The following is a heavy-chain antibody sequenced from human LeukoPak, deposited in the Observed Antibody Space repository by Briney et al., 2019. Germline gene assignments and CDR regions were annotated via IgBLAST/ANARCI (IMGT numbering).Heavy chain of an antibody. CDR3: ASQDCSSTSCYRNWFDP. D-gene: IGHD2-2*01. CDR2: INHSGST. J-gene: IGHJ5*02. CDR1: GGSFSGYY. Sequence: SETLSLTCAVYGGSFSGYYWSWIRQPPGKGLEWIGEINHSGSTNYNPSLKSRVTISVDTSKNQFSLKLSSVTAADTAVYYCASQDCSSTSCYRNWFDPWGQGTLVTVSS. V-gene: IGHV4-34*01.